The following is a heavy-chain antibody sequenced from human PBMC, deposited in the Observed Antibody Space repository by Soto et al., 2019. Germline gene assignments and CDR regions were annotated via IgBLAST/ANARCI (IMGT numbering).Heavy chain of an antibody. D-gene: IGHD2-2*01. Sequence: QVQLVQSGAEVKKPGSSVKVSCKASGGTFSSYAISWVRRAPGQGLEWMGGIIPIFGTANYAQKFQGRVTITADESTSTAYMELSSLGSEDTAVYYCARGGDPFDIEVVPAALYFDYWGQGTLVTVSS. J-gene: IGHJ4*02. V-gene: IGHV1-69*01. CDR3: ARGGDPFDIEVVPAALYFDY. CDR2: IIPIFGTA. CDR1: GGTFSSYA.